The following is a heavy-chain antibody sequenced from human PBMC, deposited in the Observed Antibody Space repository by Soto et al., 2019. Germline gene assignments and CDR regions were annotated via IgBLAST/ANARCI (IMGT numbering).Heavy chain of an antibody. CDR3: AGESPGFYGMSFDL. CDR1: GFTVSTNY. D-gene: IGHD3-22*01. J-gene: IGHJ3*01. CDR2: IFASGKT. Sequence: EVQLVESGGGLIQPGGSLRLSCTASGFTVSTNYMAWVRRAAGKGLEWVSVIFASGKTYYADAVKGRFTVSRDKSQNTLFLQMGSFTVEDTAVYYCAGESPGFYGMSFDLWGQGTAVTVSS. V-gene: IGHV3-53*01.